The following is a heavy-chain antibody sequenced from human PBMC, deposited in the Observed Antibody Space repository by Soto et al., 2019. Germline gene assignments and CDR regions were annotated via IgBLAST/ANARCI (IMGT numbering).Heavy chain of an antibody. J-gene: IGHJ4*01. CDR3: GRDLTSNAICIGP. CDR1: GDYIHVGGYY. D-gene: IGHD2-2*01. CDR2: IYYTGKT. V-gene: IGHV4-30-4*01. Sequence: SETLSLTCSVSGDYIHVGGYYWTWIRQRPGKGLEWMGYIYYTGKTYYNPSLESRLTMSVDRSKNQFSLRLTSVTAADTAVYFCGRDLTSNAICIGPWGKATHFTVSS.